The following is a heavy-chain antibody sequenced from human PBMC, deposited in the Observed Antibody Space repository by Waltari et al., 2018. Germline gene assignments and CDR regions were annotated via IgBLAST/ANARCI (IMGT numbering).Heavy chain of an antibody. D-gene: IGHD3-22*01. Sequence: QVQLQESGPGLVQPSEILSFTCAVSGGSISSSYWWSWVRQPPGKGLEWIGEVYHSGPTNYKPSLKSRVTISVDKSKNQFSLKLSSVTAADTAVYFCVNHYETRGYGAFDIWGQGTMVTVSS. V-gene: IGHV4-4*02. CDR3: VNHYETRGYGAFDI. CDR2: VYHSGPT. J-gene: IGHJ3*02. CDR1: GGSISSSYW.